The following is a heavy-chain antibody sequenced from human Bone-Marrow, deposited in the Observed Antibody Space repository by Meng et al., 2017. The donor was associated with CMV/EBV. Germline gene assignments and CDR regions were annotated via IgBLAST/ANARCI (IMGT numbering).Heavy chain of an antibody. J-gene: IGHJ4*02. CDR1: GGSISSSTYY. Sequence: LSCTVSGGSISSSTYYWGWVRQPPGKGLEWIGSVYYSGSTYYNPSLKSRVTISVDTSRNQFSLKVSSVTAADTAVYYCARAGGTGTGFHWGPGTLVTVYS. V-gene: IGHV4-39*07. CDR2: VYYSGST. D-gene: IGHD1/OR15-1a*01. CDR3: ARAGGTGTGFH.